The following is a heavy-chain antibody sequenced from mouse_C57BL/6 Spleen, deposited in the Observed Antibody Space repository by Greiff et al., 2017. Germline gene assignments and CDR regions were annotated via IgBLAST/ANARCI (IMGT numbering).Heavy chain of an antibody. Sequence: EVKLVESGGGLVKPGGSLKLSCAASGFTFSDYGMHWVRQAPEKGLEWVAYISSGSSTIYYADTVKGRFTLSRDNAKNTLFLQMTSLRSEDTAIYYCARDYYYGSSFFDYWGQGTTLTVSS. V-gene: IGHV5-17*01. D-gene: IGHD1-1*01. J-gene: IGHJ2*01. CDR3: ARDYYYGSSFFDY. CDR1: GFTFSDYG. CDR2: ISSGSSTI.